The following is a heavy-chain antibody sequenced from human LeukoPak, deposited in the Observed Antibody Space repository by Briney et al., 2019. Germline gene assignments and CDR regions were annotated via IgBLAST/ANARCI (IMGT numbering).Heavy chain of an antibody. J-gene: IGHJ4*02. CDR2: IYYSGST. CDR1: GGSISSGDYY. Sequence: SETLSLTCTVSGGSISSGDYYWSWIRQPPRKGLEWIGYIYYSGSTYYNPSLKSRVTISVDTSKNQFSLKLSSVTAADTAVYYCARGRDHYDSSGYYFDYWGRGTLVTVSS. D-gene: IGHD3-22*01. CDR3: ARGRDHYDSSGYYFDY. V-gene: IGHV4-30-4*08.